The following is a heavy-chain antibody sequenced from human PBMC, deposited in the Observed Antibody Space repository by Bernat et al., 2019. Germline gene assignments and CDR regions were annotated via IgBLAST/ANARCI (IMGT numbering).Heavy chain of an antibody. CDR1: GFTFSSYA. J-gene: IGHJ4*02. CDR2: ISGSGGST. Sequence: EVQLLESGGGLVQTGGSLRLSCAASGFTFSSYAVSWVRQAPGKGLEWVSTISGSGGSTDYAGSVKGRFTIAGDKSKNTLYLQMSGLGAEDTGVDYWAGEGCGDPRCWGQGTLVTVSA. CDR3: AGEGCGDPRC. V-gene: IGHV3-23*01. D-gene: IGHD2-21*02.